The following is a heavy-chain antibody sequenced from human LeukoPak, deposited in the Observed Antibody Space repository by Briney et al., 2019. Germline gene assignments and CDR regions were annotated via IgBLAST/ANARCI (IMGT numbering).Heavy chain of an antibody. CDR2: IYSSGST. V-gene: IGHV4-61*02. Sequence: SETLSLTCTVSGGSISSGSYYWSWIRQPAGKGLEWIGRIYSSGSTNYNPSLKSRVTISLDTSKNQFSLKLSSVTAADTAVYYCARTVEMATRENARYFDYWGQGTLVTVSS. CDR3: ARTVEMATRENARYFDY. D-gene: IGHD5-24*01. J-gene: IGHJ4*02. CDR1: GGSISSGSYY.